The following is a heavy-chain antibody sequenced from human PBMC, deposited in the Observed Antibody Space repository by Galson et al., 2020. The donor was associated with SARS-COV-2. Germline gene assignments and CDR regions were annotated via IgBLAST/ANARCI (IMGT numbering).Heavy chain of an antibody. CDR1: GFTFSNYA. J-gene: IGHJ4*02. Sequence: GGSLRLSCAASGFTFSNYAMHWVRQAPGQGLQYVSTIFSNGDRTSYASSVKGRFTVSRDNSKNTVFLQMGSLRAEDMAVYYCARQIYRSGFGRDYWGQGTLVTVSS. CDR3: ARQIYRSGFGRDY. D-gene: IGHD3-22*01. CDR2: IFSNGDRT. V-gene: IGHV3-64*01.